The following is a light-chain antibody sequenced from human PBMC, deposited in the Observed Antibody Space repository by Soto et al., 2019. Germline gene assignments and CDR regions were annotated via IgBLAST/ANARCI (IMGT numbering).Light chain of an antibody. CDR3: QQSYSNPPT. V-gene: IGKV1-39*01. Sequence: DIQMTQSPSSLSASVGDRVTITCRASQSISSYLNWYQQKPGKAPKLLIYAASSLQSGVPSRFSGSGSGTDFTLTISSLQPEEFATYYCQQSYSNPPTFGQGTKVEIK. CDR1: QSISSY. CDR2: AAS. J-gene: IGKJ1*01.